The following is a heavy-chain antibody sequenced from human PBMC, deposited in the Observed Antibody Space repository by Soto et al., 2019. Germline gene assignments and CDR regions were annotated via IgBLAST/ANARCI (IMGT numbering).Heavy chain of an antibody. J-gene: IGHJ4*02. CDR2: ISPDDSET. CDR1: GYRFTSYW. V-gene: IGHV5-51*01. Sequence: HGESLKISCKASGYRFTSYWIGWVRQKPGKGLEWMGIISPDDSETKYSPSFQGQVIISVDRSISTVSLHWSSLKASDSAMYYCARASQGGSHGYPPDFCGQGPLVTVSS. CDR3: ARASQGGSHGYPPDF. D-gene: IGHD5-12*01.